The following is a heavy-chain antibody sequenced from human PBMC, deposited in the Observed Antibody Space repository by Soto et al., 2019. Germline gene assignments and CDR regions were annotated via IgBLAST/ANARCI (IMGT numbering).Heavy chain of an antibody. V-gene: IGHV4-34*01. CDR2: INHSGST. Sequence: SETLSLTCAVYGGSFGGYYWSWIRQPPGKGLEWIGEINHSGSTNYNPSLKSRVTISVDTSKNQFSLKLSSVTAADTAVYYCARGPILYSSSYYFDYWGQGTLVTVSS. CDR3: ARGPILYSSSYYFDY. CDR1: GGSFGGYY. J-gene: IGHJ4*02. D-gene: IGHD6-6*01.